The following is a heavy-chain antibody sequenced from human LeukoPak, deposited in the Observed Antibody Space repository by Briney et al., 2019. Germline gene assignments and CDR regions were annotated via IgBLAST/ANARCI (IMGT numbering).Heavy chain of an antibody. CDR2: ISAYNGNT. CDR1: GYTFTSYG. D-gene: IGHD3-10*01. V-gene: IGHV1-18*01. CDR3: ARDPAFYYYGSGSYAFDI. J-gene: IGHJ3*02. Sequence: ASVKVSCKASGYTFTSYGISWVRQAPGQGLEWMGWISAYNGNTNYAQKLQGRVTMTTDTSTSTAYMELRSLRSDDTAVYYCARDPAFYYYGSGSYAFDIWGQGTMVTVSS.